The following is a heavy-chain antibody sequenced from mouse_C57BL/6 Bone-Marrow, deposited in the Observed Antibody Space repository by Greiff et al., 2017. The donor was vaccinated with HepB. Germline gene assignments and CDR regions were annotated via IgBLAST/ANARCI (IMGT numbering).Heavy chain of an antibody. CDR1: GFTFSSYG. V-gene: IGHV5-6*01. D-gene: IGHD3-3*01. Sequence: EVQGVESGGDLVKPGGSLKLSCAASGFTFSSYGMSWVRQTPVKRLEWVATISSGGSYTYYPDSVKGRFTISRDNANNTLYLQISSLKSEDTAMYYCARPSAKISFAYCGQGTLVTVSA. CDR3: ARPSAKISFAY. J-gene: IGHJ3*01. CDR2: ISSGGSYT.